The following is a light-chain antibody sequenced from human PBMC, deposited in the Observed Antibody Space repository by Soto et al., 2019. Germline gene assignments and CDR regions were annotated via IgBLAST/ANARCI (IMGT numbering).Light chain of an antibody. Sequence: EIVLTQSPDTLSLSPGEIATLSCRASQSGSSSYLAWYQQRPGQPPRLLIYGVFTRADDIPDRFSGSGSGTDFTLTISSLQPEDFAVYYCQHYGYPQWTFGQGTKVDI. CDR2: GVF. CDR1: QSGSSSY. CDR3: QHYGYPQWT. J-gene: IGKJ1*01. V-gene: IGKV3-20*01.